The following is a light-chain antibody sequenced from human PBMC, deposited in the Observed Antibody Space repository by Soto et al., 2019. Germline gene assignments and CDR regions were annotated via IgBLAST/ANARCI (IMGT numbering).Light chain of an antibody. J-gene: IGKJ1*01. CDR1: QSVSSSY. CDR3: KQYGSSPGT. V-gene: IGKV3-20*01. Sequence: DIVLTQSPGTLSLSPGERATLSCRASQSVSSSYLAWYLQKPGQAPRLLIYGASSRATGIPDRFSGSGSGTDFTLTISRLEPEDFAVYYCKQYGSSPGTFGQGTKVDI. CDR2: GAS.